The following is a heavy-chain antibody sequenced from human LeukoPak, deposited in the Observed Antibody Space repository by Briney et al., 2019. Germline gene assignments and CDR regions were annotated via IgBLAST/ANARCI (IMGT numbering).Heavy chain of an antibody. V-gene: IGHV1-24*01. CDR1: GYTLTELS. D-gene: IGHD3-10*01. CDR2: FDPEDGAT. Sequence: ASVTVSFMVSGYTLTELSMHWVRQAPGKGREGMGGFDPEDGATIYAQKLQGRVTMTEDTSTDTAYMELSSLRSEDTAVYYCATRGYYGSGSYYSFYYWGQGTLVTVSS. CDR3: ATRGYYGSGSYYSFYY. J-gene: IGHJ4*02.